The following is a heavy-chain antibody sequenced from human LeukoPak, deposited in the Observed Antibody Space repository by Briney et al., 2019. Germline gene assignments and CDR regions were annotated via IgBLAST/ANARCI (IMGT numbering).Heavy chain of an antibody. D-gene: IGHD3-10*01. CDR2: FYSGGNI. V-gene: IGHV3-66*01. Sequence: PGGSLRLSCAASGFTVSSNYMSWVRQAPGKGLEWVSVFYSGGNIYYADSVKGRFTISRDNSKNTLYLQMNSLRAEDTAVYYCAREDPPMVRGVIGYWGQGTLVTVSS. CDR3: AREDPPMVRGVIGY. J-gene: IGHJ4*02. CDR1: GFTVSSNY.